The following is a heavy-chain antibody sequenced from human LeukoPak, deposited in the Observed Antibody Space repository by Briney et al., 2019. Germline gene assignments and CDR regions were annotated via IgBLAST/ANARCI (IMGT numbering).Heavy chain of an antibody. CDR1: GFTFSSYW. J-gene: IGHJ4*02. V-gene: IGHV3-74*01. CDR3: ARAGYYDSSGYNDY. D-gene: IGHD3-22*01. Sequence: GGSLRLSCAASGFTFSSYWMHWVRQAPGKGLVWVSRINSDGSSTSYADSVKGRFTISRDNAKNTLYLQMNSLRAEDTAVYYCARAGYYDSSGYNDYWGQGTLVTVPS. CDR2: INSDGSST.